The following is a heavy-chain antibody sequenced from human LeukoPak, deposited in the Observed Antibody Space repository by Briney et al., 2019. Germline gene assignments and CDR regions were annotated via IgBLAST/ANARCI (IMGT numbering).Heavy chain of an antibody. CDR2: IIPILGIA. CDR1: GGTFSSYA. V-gene: IGHV1-69*04. D-gene: IGHD3-10*01. J-gene: IGHJ6*02. Sequence: SVKVSCKASGGTFSSYAISWVRQAPGQGLEWMGRIIPILGIANYAQKFQGRVTITADKSTSTAYMELSSLRSEDTAEYYCARADGSGSYFVDYYYGMDVWGQGTTVTVSS. CDR3: ARADGSGSYFVDYYYGMDV.